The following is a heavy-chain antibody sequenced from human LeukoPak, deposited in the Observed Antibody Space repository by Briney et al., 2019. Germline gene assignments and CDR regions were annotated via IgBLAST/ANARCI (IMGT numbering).Heavy chain of an antibody. CDR1: GFSFDTFS. J-gene: IGHJ6*02. D-gene: IGHD2-8*01. CDR2: ISNDESKI. V-gene: IGHV3-30-3*01. Sequence: HPGGSLRLSCTAFGFSFDTFSMHWVRQIPGKGLEWVAVISNDESKIYYAGSVKGRFTISRDNSRSTLYLQMDSLRPDDMAVYYCARSNVPSKWWAYAMDVWGQGDHGHRLL. CDR3: ARSNVPSKWWAYAMDV.